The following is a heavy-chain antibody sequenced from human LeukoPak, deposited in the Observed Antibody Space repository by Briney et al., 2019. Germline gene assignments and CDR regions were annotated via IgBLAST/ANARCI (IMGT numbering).Heavy chain of an antibody. J-gene: IGHJ6*03. CDR1: GGSISSGSYY. CDR2: IYSSGST. CDR3: ARGYNWVSPTRKFYYMDV. D-gene: IGHD1-20*01. V-gene: IGHV4-61*02. Sequence: PSQTLSLTCTVSGGSISSGSYYWSWIRQPAGKGLEWIGRIYSSGSTNYNPSLKSRVTMSVATSKNQFSLKLSSVTAAGTAVYYCARGYNWVSPTRKFYYMDVWGKGTTVTVPS.